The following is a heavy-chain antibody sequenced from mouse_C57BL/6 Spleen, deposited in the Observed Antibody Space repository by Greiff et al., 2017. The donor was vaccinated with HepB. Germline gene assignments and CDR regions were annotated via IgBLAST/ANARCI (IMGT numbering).Heavy chain of an antibody. J-gene: IGHJ4*01. D-gene: IGHD3-3*01. V-gene: IGHV1-80*01. Sequence: VQRVESGAELVKPGASVKISCKASGYAFSSYWMNWVKQRPGKGLEWIGQIYPGDGDTNYNGKFKGKATLTADKSSSTAYMQLSSLTSEDSAVYFCARRTRGGAMDYWGQGTSVTVSS. CDR2: IYPGDGDT. CDR3: ARRTRGGAMDY. CDR1: GYAFSSYW.